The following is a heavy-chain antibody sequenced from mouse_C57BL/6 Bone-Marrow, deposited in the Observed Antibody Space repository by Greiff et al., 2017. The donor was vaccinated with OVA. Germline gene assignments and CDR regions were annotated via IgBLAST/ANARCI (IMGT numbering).Heavy chain of an antibody. Sequence: EVQVVESGGGLVKPGGSLKLSCAASGFTFSDYGMHWVRQAPEKGLEWVAYISSGSSTIYYADTVKGRYTISRDNAKNTLFLQMTSLRSEDTAMFYCAGRIRAWFAYWGQGTLVTVSS. CDR3: AGRIRAWFAY. CDR2: ISSGSSTI. D-gene: IGHD2-4*01. J-gene: IGHJ3*01. CDR1: GFTFSDYG. V-gene: IGHV5-17*01.